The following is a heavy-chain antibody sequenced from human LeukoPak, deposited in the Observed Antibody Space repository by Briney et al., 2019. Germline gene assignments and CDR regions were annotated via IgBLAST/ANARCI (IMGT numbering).Heavy chain of an antibody. CDR1: GYSISSGYY. V-gene: IGHV4-38-2*01. D-gene: IGHD3-22*01. CDR3: ARIVLEGSYYFDY. Sequence: PSETLSLTCAVSGYSISSGYYWGWIRRPPGKGLEWFGIFYLTVTPYSHPSLKSRVTISVYTSKTPCSRKLSSLTAADTAVYSCARIVLEGSYYFDYWGQGTLVTVSS. CDR2: FYLTVTP. J-gene: IGHJ4*02.